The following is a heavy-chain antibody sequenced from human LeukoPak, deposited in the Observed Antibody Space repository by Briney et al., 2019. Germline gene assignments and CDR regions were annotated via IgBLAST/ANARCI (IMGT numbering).Heavy chain of an antibody. CDR3: AEGSRNNWFDP. CDR2: NSGSGGST. V-gene: IGHV3-23*01. J-gene: IGHJ5*02. Sequence: GRSLRLSCAASGFTFSSYAMSWVRHAPGKGLEWVSANSGSGGSTYYADSVKGRFTISRDNSKSTLYLQMNSLRAEDTAVYYCAEGSRNNWFDPWGQGTLVTVSS. CDR1: GFTFSSYA.